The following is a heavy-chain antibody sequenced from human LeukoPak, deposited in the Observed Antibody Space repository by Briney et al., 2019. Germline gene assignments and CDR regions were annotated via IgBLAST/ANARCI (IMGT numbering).Heavy chain of an antibody. CDR2: INPNSGGT. CDR1: GYTFTGYY. Sequence: ASVKVSCKASGYTFTGYYMHWVRQAPGQGLEWMGWINPNSGGTNYAQKFQGWVTMTRDTSISTAYMELSRLRSDDTAVYYCARQTSSSWSYDAFDIWGQGTMVTVSS. CDR3: ARQTSSSWSYDAFDI. J-gene: IGHJ3*02. D-gene: IGHD6-13*01. V-gene: IGHV1-2*04.